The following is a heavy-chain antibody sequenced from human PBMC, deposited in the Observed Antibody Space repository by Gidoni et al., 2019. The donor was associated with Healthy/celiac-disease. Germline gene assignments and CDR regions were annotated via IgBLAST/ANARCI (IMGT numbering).Heavy chain of an antibody. Sequence: QVQLVESGGGVVQPGRSLGLSCAASGVTFRIYGVHWVRQAPGKGLEWVAVISYDGGNKYYADSVKGRFTISRDNSKNTLYLQMNSLRAEDTAVYYCAKDIVKGRYYYYGMDVWGQGTTVTVSS. CDR3: AKDIVKGRYYYYGMDV. J-gene: IGHJ6*02. CDR1: GVTFRIYG. D-gene: IGHD1-26*01. CDR2: ISYDGGNK. V-gene: IGHV3-30*18.